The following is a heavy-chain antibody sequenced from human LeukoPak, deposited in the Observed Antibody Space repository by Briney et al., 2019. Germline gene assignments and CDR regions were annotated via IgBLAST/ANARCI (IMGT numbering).Heavy chain of an antibody. D-gene: IGHD4-23*01. CDR2: ISGSDSST. V-gene: IGHV3-23*01. CDR3: AKGGGWLYYFDY. Sequence: GGSLRLSCAASGFTFSRFTINWVRQAPGTGLEWFSGISGSDSSTYYADSVKGRFTISRDNSKNTLYLQMNSLRAEDTAVYYCAKGGGWLYYFDYWGQGTLVTVSS. J-gene: IGHJ4*02. CDR1: GFTFSRFT.